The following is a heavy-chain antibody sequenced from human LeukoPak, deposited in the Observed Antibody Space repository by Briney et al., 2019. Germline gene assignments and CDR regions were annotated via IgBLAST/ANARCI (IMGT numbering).Heavy chain of an antibody. CDR1: GGAMSHH. CDR3: AREKSPERKTWLQLGAFDV. CDR2: ISHTAST. Sequence: SETLSLTCTVSGGAMSHHWSWIRQSPGKGLEWIGYISHTASTNYNPSRKSRVTLSIDTSKSQLSFQLTSVTAADTAVYYCAREKSPERKTWLQLGAFDVWGQGTVVTVSS. D-gene: IGHD5-24*01. V-gene: IGHV4-59*11. J-gene: IGHJ3*01.